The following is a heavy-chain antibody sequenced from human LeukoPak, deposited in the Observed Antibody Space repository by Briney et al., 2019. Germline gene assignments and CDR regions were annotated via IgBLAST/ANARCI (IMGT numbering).Heavy chain of an antibody. V-gene: IGHV3-30*04. J-gene: IGHJ4*02. D-gene: IGHD6-19*01. CDR2: KSYDGSNK. CDR1: GFTFSSYA. Sequence: GGSLRLSCAASGFTFSSYAMHWVRQAPGKGLEWVAVKSYDGSNKYYADSVKGRFTISRDNSKNTLYLQMNSLRAEDTAVYYCASAHSGCFDYWGQGTLVTVSS. CDR3: ASAHSGCFDY.